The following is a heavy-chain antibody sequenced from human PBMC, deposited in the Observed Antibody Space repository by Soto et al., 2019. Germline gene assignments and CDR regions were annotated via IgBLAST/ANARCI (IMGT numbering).Heavy chain of an antibody. CDR2: ISSSSSYI. Sequence: EVQLVESGGGLVKPGGSLRLSCAASGFTFSSYSMNWVRQAPGKGLEWVSSISSSSSYIYYAESVKGRFTISRDNAKNSLYLQMNSLRAEDTAVYYWARGPAVEGMWFDPWGQGTLVTVSS. J-gene: IGHJ5*02. V-gene: IGHV3-21*01. CDR3: ARGPAVEGMWFDP. D-gene: IGHD6-13*01. CDR1: GFTFSSYS.